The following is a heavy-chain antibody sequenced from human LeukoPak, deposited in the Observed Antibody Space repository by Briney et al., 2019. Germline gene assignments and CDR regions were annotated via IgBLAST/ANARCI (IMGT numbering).Heavy chain of an antibody. Sequence: SVKVSCKASGGTFSSTVISWVRQAPGQGLEWMGGSIPIFGRTNYAQKFQGGVTITTDESTGTAYMEVSSLRSEDTAVYYCAKDRSCINDVCHGDFDYWGQGTLVTVSS. CDR2: SIPIFGRT. V-gene: IGHV1-69*05. CDR1: GGTFSSTV. J-gene: IGHJ4*02. CDR3: AKDRSCINDVCHGDFDY. D-gene: IGHD2-8*01.